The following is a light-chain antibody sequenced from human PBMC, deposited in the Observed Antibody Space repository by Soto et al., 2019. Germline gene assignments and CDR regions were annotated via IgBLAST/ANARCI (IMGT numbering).Light chain of an antibody. J-gene: IGLJ1*01. CDR2: GNS. CDR1: SSNIGAGYD. V-gene: IGLV1-40*01. CDR3: QSYDSSLSGYYV. Sequence: QSVLTQPPSVSAAPGQTVTISCTGSSSNIGAGYDVHWYQQLLGTAPKLLIYGNSNRPSGVPDRFSGSKSGTSASLAITGLQAEDEADYYCQSYDSSLSGYYVFGTGTKLTVL.